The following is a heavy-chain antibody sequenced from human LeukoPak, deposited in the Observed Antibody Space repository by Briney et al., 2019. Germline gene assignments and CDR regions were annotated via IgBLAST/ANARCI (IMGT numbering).Heavy chain of an antibody. D-gene: IGHD3-22*01. CDR2: INHSGST. Sequence: SETLSLTCAVYGGSFSGYYWSWIRQPPGKGLEWIGEINHSGSTNYNPSLKSRATISVDTSKNQFSLKLSSVTAADTAVYYCARGRGYYDSSGYPVWGQGTMVTVSS. J-gene: IGHJ3*01. CDR1: GGSFSGYY. V-gene: IGHV4-34*01. CDR3: ARGRGYYDSSGYPV.